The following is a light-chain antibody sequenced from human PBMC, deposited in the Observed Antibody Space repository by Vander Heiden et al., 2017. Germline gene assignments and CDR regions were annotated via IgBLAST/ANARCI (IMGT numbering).Light chain of an antibody. CDR1: QSISSH. CDR3: QQYDNWPLT. J-gene: IGKJ4*01. CDR2: GAF. Sequence: IVMTQSPANLSVSPGERVTLSCRASQSISSHLAWYQQKPGQAPRLLIYGAFIRASGIPTSFSGGGSGTDFTLTINTLQSEDFAVYYCQQYDNWPLTFGGGTKVEIK. V-gene: IGKV3-15*01.